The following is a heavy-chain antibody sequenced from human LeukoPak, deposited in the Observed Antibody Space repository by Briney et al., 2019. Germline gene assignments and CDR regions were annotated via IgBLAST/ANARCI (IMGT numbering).Heavy chain of an antibody. D-gene: IGHD3-22*01. Sequence: ASVKVSCKASGYTFTSYGISWVRQAPGQGLEWMGWISAYNGNTNYAQKLKGRVTMTTDTSTSTAYMELRSLRSDDTAVYYCARPSYYYDSSGYPALDAFDIWGQGTMVTVSS. J-gene: IGHJ3*02. V-gene: IGHV1-18*01. CDR3: ARPSYYYDSSGYPALDAFDI. CDR1: GYTFTSYG. CDR2: ISAYNGNT.